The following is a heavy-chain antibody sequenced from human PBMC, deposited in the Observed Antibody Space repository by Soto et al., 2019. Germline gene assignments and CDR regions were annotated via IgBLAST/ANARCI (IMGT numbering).Heavy chain of an antibody. J-gene: IGHJ6*02. D-gene: IGHD3-22*01. V-gene: IGHV5-51*01. Sequence: PGESLKISCKGSGYSFTSYWIGWVRQMPGKGLEWMGIIYPGDSDTRYSPSFQGQVTISADKSISTAYPQWSSLKASDTAMYYCARHGIDYYDSSGYSGLGMDVWGQGTTVTVSS. CDR3: ARHGIDYYDSSGYSGLGMDV. CDR1: GYSFTSYW. CDR2: IYPGDSDT.